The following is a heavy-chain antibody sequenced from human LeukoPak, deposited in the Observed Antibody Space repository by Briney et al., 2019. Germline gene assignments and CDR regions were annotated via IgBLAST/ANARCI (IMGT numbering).Heavy chain of an antibody. D-gene: IGHD3-22*01. CDR3: ARVREGDSSGYYYYYYGMDV. J-gene: IGHJ6*02. CDR2: IYHSGST. V-gene: IGHV4-4*02. CDR1: GGAISSSNW. Sequence: SETLSLTCAVSGGAISSSNWWSWVRQPPGKGLEWIGEIYHSGSTNYNPSLKSRVIISVDKSKNQFSLKLSSVTAADTAVYYCARVREGDSSGYYYYYYGMDVWGQGTTVTVSS.